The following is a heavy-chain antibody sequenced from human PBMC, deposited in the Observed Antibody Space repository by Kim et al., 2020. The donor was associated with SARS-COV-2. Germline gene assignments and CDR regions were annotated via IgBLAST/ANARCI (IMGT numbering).Heavy chain of an antibody. J-gene: IGHJ4*02. CDR1: GGSFSGYY. CDR2: INHSGTT. CDR3: ARVVDY. V-gene: IGHV4-34*01. Sequence: SETLSLTCTVYGGSFSGYYWAWIRQPPGEGLEWIGEINHSGTTNYNPSLKSRVTISVDTSNNQFSLKLNSMTAADTAVYYCARVVDYWGQGTLVTVSS.